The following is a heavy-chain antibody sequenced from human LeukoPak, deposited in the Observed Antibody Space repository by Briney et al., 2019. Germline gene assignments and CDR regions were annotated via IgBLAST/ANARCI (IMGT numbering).Heavy chain of an antibody. CDR2: FDPEDGET. Sequence: ASVKVSCKVSGYTLTELSMHWVRQAPGKGLEWMGGFDPEDGETIYAQKFQGRVTMTEDTSTDTAYMELSSLRSEDTAVYYCATDTFRGHDYGGNSPRGDAFDIWGQGTMVTVSS. V-gene: IGHV1-24*01. J-gene: IGHJ3*02. CDR3: ATDTFRGHDYGGNSPRGDAFDI. CDR1: GYTLTELS. D-gene: IGHD4-23*01.